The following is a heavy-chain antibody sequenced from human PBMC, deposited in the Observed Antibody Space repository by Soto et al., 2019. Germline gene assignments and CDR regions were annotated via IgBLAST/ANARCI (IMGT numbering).Heavy chain of an antibody. CDR3: ARVIGSIAARPCDY. CDR1: GYSFTTYS. V-gene: IGHV1-46*01. Sequence: ASVKVSCKASGYSFTTYSIHWVRQAPGQGPEWLGIINASSGNTSYAQNNQGRVTMTTDTSTSTAYMELRSLRSDDTAVYYCARVIGSIAARPCDYWGQGTLVTVSS. J-gene: IGHJ4*02. D-gene: IGHD6-6*01. CDR2: INASSGNT.